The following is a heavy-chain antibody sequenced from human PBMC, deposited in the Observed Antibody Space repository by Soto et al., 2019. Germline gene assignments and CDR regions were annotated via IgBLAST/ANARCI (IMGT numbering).Heavy chain of an antibody. V-gene: IGHV1-69*12. CDR2: IITIFGTA. D-gene: IGHD3-3*01. J-gene: IGHJ4*02. CDR1: GGTFSSYA. CDR3: ARVRVRFLEWLGSEG. Sequence: QVQRVQPGAEVKKPGSSVKVSCKASGGTFSSYAISWVRQAPGQGLEWMGGIITIFGTANYAQKCQGRVTITADESTSTAYMELSSLRSEDTAVYYCARVRVRFLEWLGSEGWGQGTLVTVSS.